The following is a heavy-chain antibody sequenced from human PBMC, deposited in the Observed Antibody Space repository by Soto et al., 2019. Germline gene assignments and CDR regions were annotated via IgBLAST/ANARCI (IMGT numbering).Heavy chain of an antibody. CDR2: IKQDGSEK. V-gene: IGHV3-7*05. CDR1: GFTFSSYW. D-gene: IGHD3-10*01. J-gene: IGHJ6*02. CDR3: ARDDTYYYGSGSYFYYGMDV. Sequence: EVQLVESGGGLVQPGGSLRLSCAASGFTFSSYWMSWVRQAPGKGLEWVANIKQDGSEKYYVDSVKGRFTISRDNAKNSLYLQMNSLRAEDTAVYYCARDDTYYYGSGSYFYYGMDVWGQGTTVTVSS.